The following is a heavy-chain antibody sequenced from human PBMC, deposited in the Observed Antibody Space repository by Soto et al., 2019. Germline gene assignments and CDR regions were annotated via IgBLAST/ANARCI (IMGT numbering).Heavy chain of an antibody. J-gene: IGHJ4*01. CDR3: ARSRLDVVTAVPRYFDY. Sequence: QLQLQESGSGLVKPSQTLSLTCAVSGFSISSGGYSWSWIRQPPGKGLEWIGYIYHTESTYYNPSLRSRVTLSVDRSKSQFSLKLSSVTAADTAVYFCARSRLDVVTAVPRYFDYWGHGTLVTVSS. CDR1: GFSISSGGYS. CDR2: IYHTEST. D-gene: IGHD2-21*02. V-gene: IGHV4-30-2*01.